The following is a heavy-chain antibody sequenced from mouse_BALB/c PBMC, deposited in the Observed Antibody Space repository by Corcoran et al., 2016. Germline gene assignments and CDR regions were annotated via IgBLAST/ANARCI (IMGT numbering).Heavy chain of an antibody. CDR1: GYTFTSYV. V-gene: IGHV1S136*01. CDR2: INPYNDGT. J-gene: IGHJ1*01. Sequence: EVQLQQSGPELVKPGASVKMSCKASGYTFTSYVMHWVKQKPGQGLEWIGYINPYNDGTKYNEKFKGKATLTSDKSSSTDYMELSSLTSEDSAVYYCARFALPDWYVDVWGAGTTVTVSS. CDR3: ARFALPDWYVDV.